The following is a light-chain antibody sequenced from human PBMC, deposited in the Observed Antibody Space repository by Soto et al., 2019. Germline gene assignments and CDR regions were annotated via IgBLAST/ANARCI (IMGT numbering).Light chain of an antibody. CDR1: QSLSRY. V-gene: IGKV3-11*01. J-gene: IGKJ4*01. Sequence: EIVLTQSPATLSLSPGERATLSCRDSQSLSRYLAWFQQKPGQAPRLLIYDASNRAAGIPARFSGSGSGTDFTRTISSLEPADSAVEYCQQRSNWPPLTFGGGTKVEIK. CDR3: QQRSNWPPLT. CDR2: DAS.